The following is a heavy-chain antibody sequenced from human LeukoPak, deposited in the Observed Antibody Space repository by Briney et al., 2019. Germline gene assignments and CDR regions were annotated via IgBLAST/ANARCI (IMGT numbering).Heavy chain of an antibody. Sequence: GASVKVSCKSSGYTFTNYDINWVRQATGQGPEWMGLMNPKSGNTGYAQKFQGRVTMTRNTSISTAYMELSSLRSDDTAVYYCARDQDIVVVVAALRQREMGGFDPWGQGTLVTVSS. D-gene: IGHD2-15*01. J-gene: IGHJ5*02. V-gene: IGHV1-8*01. CDR2: MNPKSGNT. CDR3: ARDQDIVVVVAALRQREMGGFDP. CDR1: GYTFTNYD.